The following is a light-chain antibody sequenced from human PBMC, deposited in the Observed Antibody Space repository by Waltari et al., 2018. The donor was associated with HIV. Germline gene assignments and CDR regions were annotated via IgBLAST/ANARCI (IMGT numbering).Light chain of an antibody. CDR1: SSDVGGYNF. V-gene: IGLV2-14*03. J-gene: IGLJ3*02. CDR3: ESYTSTSVWV. CDR2: DVT. Sequence: QSALTQPASVSGSPGQSITISCTGSSSDVGGYNFVSWYQQHPGKAPRVLIYDVTTRPSGVSDRFSGSRSGDTASLTIYGLQPEDEADYYCESYTSTSVWVFGGGTRLTVL.